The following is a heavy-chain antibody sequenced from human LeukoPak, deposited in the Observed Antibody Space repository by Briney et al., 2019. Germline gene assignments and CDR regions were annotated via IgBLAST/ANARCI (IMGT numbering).Heavy chain of an antibody. CDR3: ALGQWPDAPFFY. Sequence: GGSLRLSCAASGFTFSGYAMSWGRQAPGKGLEWVSAISGSGGSTYYADSVKGRFTISRDNSKSTLYLQMKGLRAEDTAVYYRALGQWPDAPFFYWGQGTLVTVSS. J-gene: IGHJ4*02. V-gene: IGHV3-23*01. D-gene: IGHD6-19*01. CDR2: ISGSGGST. CDR1: GFTFSGYA.